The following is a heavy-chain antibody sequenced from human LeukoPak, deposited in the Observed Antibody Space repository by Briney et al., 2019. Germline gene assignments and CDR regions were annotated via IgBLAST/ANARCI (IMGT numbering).Heavy chain of an antibody. J-gene: IGHJ4*02. CDR1: GFTFTTSW. V-gene: IGHV3-7*05. D-gene: IGHD6-19*01. CDR3: ARARNIYSSDWYRPFDY. Sequence: GGSLRLSCEVSGFTFTTSWMSWVRQAPGKGLEWVANIKNDGSEKYYVGSVKGRFTISRDNAENSLYLQMSSLRAEDTAVYYCARARNIYSSDWYRPFDYWGQGTLVTVSS. CDR2: IKNDGSEK.